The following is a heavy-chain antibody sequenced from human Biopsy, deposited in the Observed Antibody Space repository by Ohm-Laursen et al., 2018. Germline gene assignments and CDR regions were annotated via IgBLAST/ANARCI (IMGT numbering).Heavy chain of an antibody. V-gene: IGHV4-38-2*01. CDR3: ARVAGGYAYYYGMDV. CDR1: GYSVTNDYY. J-gene: IGHJ6*02. Sequence: SETLSLTCAVSGYSVTNDYYWGWIRQPPGKGLEWIGNIYYDGIPYYTPSLKSRVAMSVDTSKNQLSLRLPSVTAADTAVYYCARVAGGYAYYYGMDVWGQGTTVIVSS. CDR2: IYYDGIP. D-gene: IGHD5-12*01.